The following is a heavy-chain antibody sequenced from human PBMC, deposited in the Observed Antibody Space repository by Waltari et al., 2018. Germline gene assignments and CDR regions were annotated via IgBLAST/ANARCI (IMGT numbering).Heavy chain of an antibody. J-gene: IGHJ4*02. CDR2: MNSDATIK. V-gene: IGHV3-74*01. CDR3: VRGSSGWYGTDF. Sequence: EVQLVESGGGSVQPGGSLTLSCSGSGLNFNNEWMGWLRQAPGKGLVWVSRMNSDATIKDYADSVKGRFTISRDNAENTLYLQMNSLRIEDTAIYYCVRGSSGWYGTDFWGQGTLVTVSS. D-gene: IGHD6-19*01. CDR1: GLNFNNEW.